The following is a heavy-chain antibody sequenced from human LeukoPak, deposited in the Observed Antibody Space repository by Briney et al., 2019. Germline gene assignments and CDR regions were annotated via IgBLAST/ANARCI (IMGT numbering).Heavy chain of an antibody. CDR1: GYTFTGYY. CDR2: IDPKSGAT. V-gene: IGHV1-2*02. CDR3: ARGLRVSPAFDY. Sequence: ASVKVSCNASGYTFTGYYMHWVRQAPGQGLEWMAWIDPKSGATNYAQRFQGRVTMTSDTSIITAYMELSRLRSDDTAVYYCARGLRVSPAFDYWGQGTLVTVSS. D-gene: IGHD2-2*01. J-gene: IGHJ4*02.